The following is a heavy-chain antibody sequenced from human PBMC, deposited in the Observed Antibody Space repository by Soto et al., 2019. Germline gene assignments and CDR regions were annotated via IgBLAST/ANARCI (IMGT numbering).Heavy chain of an antibody. D-gene: IGHD6-13*01. CDR1: GFTFSSYG. Sequence: PWGSLRLSCAACGFTFSSYGMHWVRQAPGKGLEWVAVISYDGSNKYYADSVKGRFTISRDNSKNTLYLQMNSLRAEDTAVYYCAKVRPHSSSWYYFDYWGQGTLLTVSS. J-gene: IGHJ4*02. V-gene: IGHV3-30*18. CDR3: AKVRPHSSSWYYFDY. CDR2: ISYDGSNK.